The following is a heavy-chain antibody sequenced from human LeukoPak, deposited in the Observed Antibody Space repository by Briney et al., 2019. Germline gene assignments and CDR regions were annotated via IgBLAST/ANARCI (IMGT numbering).Heavy chain of an antibody. Sequence: GSLRLSCAASGFTFSDYYMSWIRQAPGKGLEWVAVMSYDTSNKYYADSVKGRFTISRDNSKNTLYLQMNSLRPEDTAVYYCAKEWGKYSSSWYGLDYWGQGTLVTVSS. CDR1: GFTFSDYY. D-gene: IGHD6-13*01. J-gene: IGHJ4*02. CDR3: AKEWGKYSSSWYGLDY. CDR2: MSYDTSNK. V-gene: IGHV3-30*18.